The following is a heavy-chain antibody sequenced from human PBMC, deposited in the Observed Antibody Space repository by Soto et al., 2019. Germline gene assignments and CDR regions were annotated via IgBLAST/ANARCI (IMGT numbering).Heavy chain of an antibody. CDR2: INQEGSEE. CDR1: GFTFRSHW. D-gene: IGHD2-15*01. V-gene: IGHV3-7*05. Sequence: VQLVESGGGLVQPGGSLRLSCVASGFTFRSHWMSWVRQAPGKGLVWVADINQEGSEEYYVDSVKGRFTVSRDNAKNSLYLQMNSLRAEDTAVYYCARGHFGRDYWGQGTLVIVS. J-gene: IGHJ4*02. CDR3: ARGHFGRDY.